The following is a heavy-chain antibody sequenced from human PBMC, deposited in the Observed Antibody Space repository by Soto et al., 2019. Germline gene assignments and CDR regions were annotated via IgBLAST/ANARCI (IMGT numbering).Heavy chain of an antibody. V-gene: IGHV4-39*01. Sequence: SETRSLTCTVSGGSISSSIYYWGWIRQSPGKGLEWIGSIYYSGSTYYNPSLKSRVTISVDTSKNQFSLKLTSVTAADTAVYYCARVRGGGPFDDWGQGTLVTVSS. J-gene: IGHJ4*02. CDR1: GGSISSSIYY. CDR3: ARVRGGGPFDD. D-gene: IGHD1-26*01. CDR2: IYYSGST.